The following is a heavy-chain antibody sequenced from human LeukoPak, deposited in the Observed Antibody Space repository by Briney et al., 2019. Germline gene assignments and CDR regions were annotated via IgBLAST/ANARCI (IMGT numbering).Heavy chain of an antibody. CDR3: ARGAGGMIVVVPDY. Sequence: GGSLRLSCAASGFTFSSYSMNWVRQAPGKGLEWVSYISSSSSTIYYADSVKGRFTISRDNAKNSLNLQMNSLRAEDTAVYYCARGAGGMIVVVPDYWGQGTLVTVSS. V-gene: IGHV3-48*04. D-gene: IGHD3-22*01. CDR1: GFTFSSYS. CDR2: ISSSSSTI. J-gene: IGHJ4*02.